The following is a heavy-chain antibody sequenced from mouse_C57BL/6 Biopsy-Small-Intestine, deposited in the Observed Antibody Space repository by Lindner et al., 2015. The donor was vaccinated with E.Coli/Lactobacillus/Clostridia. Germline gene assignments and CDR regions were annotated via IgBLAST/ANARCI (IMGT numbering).Heavy chain of an antibody. Sequence: VQLQESGPELVKPGASMKISCKASGYSFTDYYINWVKQSPEKSLEWIGVIHPNYGTSSYNQKFKGKATLTVDHSSSTAYMQLNSLTSEDSAVYYCATNWETWYFDVWGTGTTVTVSS. V-gene: IGHV1-39*01. CDR2: IHPNYGTS. CDR3: ATNWETWYFDV. D-gene: IGHD4-1*01. CDR1: GYSFTDYY. J-gene: IGHJ1*03.